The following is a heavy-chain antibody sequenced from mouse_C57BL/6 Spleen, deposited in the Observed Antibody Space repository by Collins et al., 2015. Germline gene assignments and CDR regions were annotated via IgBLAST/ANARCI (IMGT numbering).Heavy chain of an antibody. J-gene: IGHJ4*01. Sequence: QVQLQQPGAELVKPGASVKMSCKASGYTFTSYWITWVKQRPGQGLEWIGDIYPGSGSTNYNEKFKSKATLTVDTSSSTAYMQLSSLTSEDSAVYYCARFTTVVGDAMDYWGQGTSVTVSS. CDR1: GYTFTSYW. V-gene: IGHV1-55*01. CDR2: IYPGSGST. CDR3: ARFTTVVGDAMDY. D-gene: IGHD1-1*01.